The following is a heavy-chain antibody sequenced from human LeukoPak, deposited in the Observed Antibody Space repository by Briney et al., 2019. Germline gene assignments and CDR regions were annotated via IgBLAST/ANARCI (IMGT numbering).Heavy chain of an antibody. D-gene: IGHD3-10*01. CDR3: ARGGMVRGAPRPFDY. J-gene: IGHJ4*02. CDR1: GYTFTSYY. Sequence: ASVKVSCKASGYTFTSYYMHWVRQAPGQGLEWMGIINPSGGSTSYAQKFQGRVTMTRDTSTSTVYMELSSLRSEDTAVYYCARGGMVRGAPRPFDYWGQGTLVTVSP. CDR2: INPSGGST. V-gene: IGHV1-46*01.